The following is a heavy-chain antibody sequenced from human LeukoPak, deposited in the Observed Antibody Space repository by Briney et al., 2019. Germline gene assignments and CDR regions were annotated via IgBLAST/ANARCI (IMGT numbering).Heavy chain of an antibody. CDR3: ARPGFLEWSPFDY. J-gene: IGHJ4*02. Sequence: PETLSLTCAVYGGSFSGYYWSWIRQPPGKGLEWIGEINHSGSTNYNPSLKSRVTISVDTSKNQFSLKLSSVTAADTAVYYCARPGFLEWSPFDYWGQGTLVTVSS. V-gene: IGHV4-34*01. CDR1: GGSFSGYY. CDR2: INHSGST. D-gene: IGHD3-3*01.